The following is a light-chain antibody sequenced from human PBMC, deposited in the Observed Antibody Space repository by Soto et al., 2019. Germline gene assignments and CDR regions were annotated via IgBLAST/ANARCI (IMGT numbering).Light chain of an antibody. Sequence: QSALTQPASVSGSPGQSITISCTGTSSDVGGYNYVSWYQQHPGKAPKLMIYDVSNRPSGVSNRFSGSKSGNTASLTISGLQAEDEADYYCSSYTRSSTLVFGGWTKLPVL. CDR3: SSYTRSSTLV. CDR1: SSDVGGYNY. V-gene: IGLV2-14*01. J-gene: IGLJ2*01. CDR2: DVS.